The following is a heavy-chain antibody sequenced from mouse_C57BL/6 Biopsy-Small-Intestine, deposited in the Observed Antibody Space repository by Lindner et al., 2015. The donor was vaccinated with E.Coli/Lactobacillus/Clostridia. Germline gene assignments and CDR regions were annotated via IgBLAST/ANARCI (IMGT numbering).Heavy chain of an antibody. CDR3: ASLVAAAGMSQ. J-gene: IGHJ3*01. V-gene: IGHV1-18*01. CDR2: MNPKFGT. CDR1: GYTFTDYN. Sequence: SVKVSCKASGYTFTDYNLYWVRQAPGQGLEWMGRMNPKFGTMYAQSFQGRVTMTRDTSISIAYMELSRLTSDDTAVYYCASLVAAAGMSQWGQGTLVTVS. D-gene: IGHD6-1*01.